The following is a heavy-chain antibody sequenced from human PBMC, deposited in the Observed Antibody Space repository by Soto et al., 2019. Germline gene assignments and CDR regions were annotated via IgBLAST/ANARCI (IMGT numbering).Heavy chain of an antibody. CDR1: GYTFTDYS. J-gene: IGHJ4*02. D-gene: IGHD2-2*02. Sequence: ASVQVSCKTSGYTFTDYSMNWVRQAPGQRLEWMGWINTHNGHTQYSPRFDDRVTMTTDPSTSTAYMELKGLRSDDTAVYYCARTDTWAYWGQGTLVTSPQ. CDR2: INTHNGHT. CDR3: ARTDTWAY. V-gene: IGHV1-18*04.